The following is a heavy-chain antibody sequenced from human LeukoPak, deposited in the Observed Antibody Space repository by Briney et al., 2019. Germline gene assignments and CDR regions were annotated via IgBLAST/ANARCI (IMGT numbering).Heavy chain of an antibody. CDR1: GYTFTGYY. V-gene: IGHV1-2*02. CDR2: INPNSGGT. CDR3: ARELYCSSTSCYRVLDY. J-gene: IGHJ4*02. D-gene: IGHD2-2*01. Sequence: ASVKVSCKASGYTFTGYYMHWVRQAPGQGLEWMGWINPNSGGTNYAQKFQGRVTMTRDTSISTAYMELSRLRSDHTAVYYCARELYCSSTSCYRVLDYWGQGTLVTVSS.